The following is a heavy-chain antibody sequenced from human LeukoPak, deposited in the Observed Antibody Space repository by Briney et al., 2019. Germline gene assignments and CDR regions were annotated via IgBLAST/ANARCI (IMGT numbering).Heavy chain of an antibody. CDR3: ARVEYSGYVLDLGY. CDR2: INPNSGGT. J-gene: IGHJ4*02. Sequence: ASVKVSCKASGYTFTGYYMHWVRQAPRQGLEWMGWINPNSGGTNYAQKFQGRVTMTRDTSISTAYMELSRLRSDDTAVYYCARVEYSGYVLDLGYWGQGTLVTVSS. D-gene: IGHD5-12*01. V-gene: IGHV1-2*02. CDR1: GYTFTGYY.